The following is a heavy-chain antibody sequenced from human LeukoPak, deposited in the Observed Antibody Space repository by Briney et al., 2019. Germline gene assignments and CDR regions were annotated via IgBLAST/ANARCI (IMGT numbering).Heavy chain of an antibody. CDR2: LSGTGGST. CDR1: GFTFSSYA. Sequence: GGSLRPSCTASGFTFSSYAMNWVRQAPGKGLDWVSGLSGTGGSTYYADSVKGRFTISRDNSKNTLFLQMSSLRVEDTAVYYCAKEARYATSWVDYWGQGTLVTVSS. CDR3: AKEARYATSWVDY. D-gene: IGHD2-2*01. J-gene: IGHJ4*02. V-gene: IGHV3-23*01.